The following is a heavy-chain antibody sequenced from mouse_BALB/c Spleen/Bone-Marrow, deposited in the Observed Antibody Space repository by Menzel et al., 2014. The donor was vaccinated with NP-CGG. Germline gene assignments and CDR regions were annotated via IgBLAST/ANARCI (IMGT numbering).Heavy chain of an antibody. J-gene: IGHJ2*01. CDR2: ITRGGNT. D-gene: IGHD1-1*01. Sequence: EAQGVESGGGLVKPGGSLKLSCAASGFTFSSYAMSWVRQTPEKRLEWVASITRGGNTYYPDSVKGRFTISRDNARDILYLQMSSLRSEDTAMYYCARGEIYYYGSTHYFDYWGQGTTLTVSS. CDR3: ARGEIYYYGSTHYFDY. V-gene: IGHV5-6-5*01. CDR1: GFTFSSYA.